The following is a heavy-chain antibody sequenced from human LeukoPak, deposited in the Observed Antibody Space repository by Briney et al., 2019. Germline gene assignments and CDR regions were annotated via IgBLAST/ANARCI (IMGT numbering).Heavy chain of an antibody. Sequence: ASVKVSCKTSGYAFTYYPLHWLRQAPGQRLQWMGWINADKGNTKYSQEFQGRVTITRDTFATTTYMELSSLTSEDTAVYYCARDVRRSDSGYAMFDYWGQGTLVTASS. V-gene: IGHV1-3*01. D-gene: IGHD5-12*01. J-gene: IGHJ4*02. CDR2: INADKGNT. CDR3: ARDVRRSDSGYAMFDY. CDR1: GYAFTYYP.